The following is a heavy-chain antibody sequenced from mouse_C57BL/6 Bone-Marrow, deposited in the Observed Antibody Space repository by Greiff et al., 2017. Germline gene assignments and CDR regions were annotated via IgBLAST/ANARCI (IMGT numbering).Heavy chain of an antibody. D-gene: IGHD2-3*01. CDR2: IYPGGGYT. V-gene: IGHV1-63*01. J-gene: IGHJ3*01. CDR3: AREGGDGYFQFAY. CDR1: GYTFTNYW. Sequence: QVQLQQSGAELVRPGTSVKMSCKASGYTFTNYWIGWAKQRPGHGPEWIGDIYPGGGYTNYNEKFKGKATLTADKSSSTAYMQFSSLTSEDSAIYDCAREGGDGYFQFAYWGQGTLVTVSA.